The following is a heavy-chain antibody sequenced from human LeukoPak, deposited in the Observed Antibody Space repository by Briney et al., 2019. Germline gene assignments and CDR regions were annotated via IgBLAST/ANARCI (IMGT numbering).Heavy chain of an antibody. CDR2: IYHSGST. J-gene: IGHJ6*03. CDR3: ARDSGPVGPYYYYYMDV. Sequence: PSETLSLTCAVSGGSISSSNWWSWVRQPPGKGLEWIGEIYHSGSTNYNPSLKSRVTISVDKSKNQFSLKLSSVTAADTAVYYCARDSGPVGPYYYYYMDVWGKGTTVTVSS. D-gene: IGHD4-23*01. V-gene: IGHV4-4*02. CDR1: GGSISSSNW.